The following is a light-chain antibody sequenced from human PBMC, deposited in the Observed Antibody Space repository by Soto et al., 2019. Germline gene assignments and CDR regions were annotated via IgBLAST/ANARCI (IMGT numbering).Light chain of an antibody. J-gene: IGKJ1*01. V-gene: IGKV1-5*03. CDR3: QHYNSYSAA. CDR2: TAS. CDR1: QTIRSW. Sequence: DIQMTQSPSTLSASVGDRVTITCRASQTIRSWLAWYQQKPGKAPKLLIYTASTLKSGVPSRFSGSGSGTEFTLTISSLQPDDFAPYYCQHYNSYSAAFGQGTKVDIK.